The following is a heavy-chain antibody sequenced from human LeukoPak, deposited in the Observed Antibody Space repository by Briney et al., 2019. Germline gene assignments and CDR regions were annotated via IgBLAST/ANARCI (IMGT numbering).Heavy chain of an antibody. Sequence: PGGSLRLSCAGSGFSVSNYYMNWVRQAPGKGLEWVSLIRDSGETFYADSVKGRFTIPRDNSKNTVYLQMNRLRVEDTAVYFCARDRAVTQVWVEFDSWGQGTLVTVSS. CDR2: IRDSGET. CDR3: ARDRAVTQVWVEFDS. CDR1: GFSVSNYY. D-gene: IGHD3-16*01. V-gene: IGHV3-66*03. J-gene: IGHJ5*01.